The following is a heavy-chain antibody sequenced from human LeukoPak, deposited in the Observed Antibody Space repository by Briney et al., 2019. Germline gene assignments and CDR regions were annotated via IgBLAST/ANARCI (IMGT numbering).Heavy chain of an antibody. Sequence: SETLSLTCAVYGDSLSRYYWTWIRQTPGKGLEWLAELNPSGSPDYNPSLKSRATISVDTSKNQFSLRLASVTAADTAVYYCASVRHDPLEYYYYVDVWGKGTTVTVSS. CDR2: LNPSGSP. CDR3: ASVRHDPLEYYYYVDV. V-gene: IGHV4-34*01. D-gene: IGHD2/OR15-2a*01. CDR1: GDSLSRYY. J-gene: IGHJ6*03.